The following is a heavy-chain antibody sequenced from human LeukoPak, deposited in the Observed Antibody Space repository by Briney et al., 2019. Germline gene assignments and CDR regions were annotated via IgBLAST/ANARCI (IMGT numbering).Heavy chain of an antibody. CDR1: GFTFSDYY. CDR3: ARVWYYDSSGFQGDAFDI. D-gene: IGHD3-22*01. V-gene: IGHV3-11*04. Sequence: RGSLRLSCAASGFTFSDYYMSWIRQAPGKGLEWVSYISSSGSTIYYADSVKGRFTISRDNAKNSLYLQMNSLRAEDTAVYYCARVWYYDSSGFQGDAFDIWGQGTMVTVSS. J-gene: IGHJ3*02. CDR2: ISSSGSTI.